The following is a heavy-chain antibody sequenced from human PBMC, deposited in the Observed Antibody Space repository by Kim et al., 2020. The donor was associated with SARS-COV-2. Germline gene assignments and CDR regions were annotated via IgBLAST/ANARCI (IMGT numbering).Heavy chain of an antibody. CDR1: GYTFTSYA. J-gene: IGHJ6*02. V-gene: IGHV7-4-1*02. CDR3: ARDQHLSGYNYYYYYYGMDV. D-gene: IGHD3-9*01. CDR2: INTNTGNP. Sequence: ASVKVSCKASGYTFTSYAMNWVRQAPGQGLEWMGWINTNTGNPTYAQGFTGRFVFSLDTSVSTAYLQISSLKAEDTAVYYCARDQHLSGYNYYYYYYGMDVWGQGTTVTVSS.